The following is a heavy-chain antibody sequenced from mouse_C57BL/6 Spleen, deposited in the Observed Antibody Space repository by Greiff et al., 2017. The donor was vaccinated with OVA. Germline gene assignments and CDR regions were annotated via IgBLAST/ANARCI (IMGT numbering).Heavy chain of an antibody. Sequence: VKLVESGPELVKPGASVKISCKASGYAFSSSWMHWVKQRPGKGLEWIGRIYPGDGDTYYTGKFKGLATLTADKSSSTAYMQLSSLTSEDSAVYFCAKYYYGSSYEYYDVWGTGPTVTVST. J-gene: IGHJ1*03. V-gene: IGHV1-82*01. CDR3: AKYYYGSSYEYYDV. CDR2: IYPGDGDT. CDR1: GYAFSSSW. D-gene: IGHD1-1*01.